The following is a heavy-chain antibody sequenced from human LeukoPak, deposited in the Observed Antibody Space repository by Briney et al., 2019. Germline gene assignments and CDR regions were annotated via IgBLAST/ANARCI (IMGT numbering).Heavy chain of an antibody. Sequence: ASVKVSCKASGYTFNNFHIHWVRQAPGQGLEWMGLIKPDVNRTSYPQKFQGRATVTRDMSTSTVYMELHSLISDDTAVYYCARPGRGSSHFGSWGQGTLVTVSS. CDR2: IKPDVNRT. V-gene: IGHV1-46*02. CDR1: GYTFNNFH. J-gene: IGHJ4*02. D-gene: IGHD6-13*01. CDR3: ARPGRGSSHFGS.